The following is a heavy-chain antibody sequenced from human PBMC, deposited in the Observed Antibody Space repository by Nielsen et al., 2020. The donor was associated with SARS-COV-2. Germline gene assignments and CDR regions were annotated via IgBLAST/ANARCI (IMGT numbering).Heavy chain of an antibody. V-gene: IGHV3-49*02. CDR3: TRDGPHAEWVVSWQYFYYMDV. J-gene: IGHJ6*03. D-gene: IGHD6-19*01. Sequence: WLRQPPGKGPEWLGFIRSKPHGGTTEYAASVKGRFIISRDDSRSIAYLQMNTLKTEDTAVYYCTRDGPHAEWVVSWQYFYYMDVWGKGTTVTVSS. CDR2: IRSKPHGGTT.